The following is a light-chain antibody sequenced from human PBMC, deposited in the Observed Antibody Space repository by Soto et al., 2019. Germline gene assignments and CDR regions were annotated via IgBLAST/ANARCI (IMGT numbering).Light chain of an antibody. Sequence: QSALTQPRSVSGSPGQSVTISCTGTSSDVGGYNYVSWYQQHPGKAPKLMIYDVSKRPSGVPDRFSGSKSGNTASLTISGLQGEEEADYYCCSYAGSYFVFFGGGPKVPVL. J-gene: IGLJ2*01. V-gene: IGLV2-11*01. CDR2: DVS. CDR3: CSYAGSYFVF. CDR1: SSDVGGYNY.